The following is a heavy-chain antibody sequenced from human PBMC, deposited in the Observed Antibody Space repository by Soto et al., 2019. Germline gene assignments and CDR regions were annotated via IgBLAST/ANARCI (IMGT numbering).Heavy chain of an antibody. D-gene: IGHD1-20*01. J-gene: IGHJ6*02. CDR3: ARGWGDTWNRYYYYALDV. Sequence: QVQLQESGPGLVKPSQNLSLSCTVSSSSVISGDYYWSWIRQPPGKGLEWIASIYYRGGAYYNPSLESRVTISMDTSKNQFSLRPNSVSAADTAVYYCARGWGDTWNRYYYYALDVWGQGTTVTVSS. CDR2: IYYRGGA. CDR1: SSSVISGDYY. V-gene: IGHV4-30-4*01.